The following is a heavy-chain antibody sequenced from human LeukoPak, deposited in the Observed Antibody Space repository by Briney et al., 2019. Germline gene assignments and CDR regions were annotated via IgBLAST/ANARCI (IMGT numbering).Heavy chain of an antibody. CDR1: GFTFSSYS. CDR2: ITRSSSYI. Sequence: PGGSLRLSCAASGFTFSSYSMNWVRQAPGKGLEWVSSITRSSSYIYYVDSVKGRFTISRDNAKHSLYLQMNSLRAEDTAVYYCARYRFVVGATDSFDMWGQGTTVTVSS. CDR3: ARYRFVVGATDSFDM. J-gene: IGHJ3*02. D-gene: IGHD1-26*01. V-gene: IGHV3-21*01.